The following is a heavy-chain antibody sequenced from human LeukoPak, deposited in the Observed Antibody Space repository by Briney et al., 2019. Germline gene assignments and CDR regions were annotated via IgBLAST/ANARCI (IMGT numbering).Heavy chain of an antibody. V-gene: IGHV3-21*01. Sequence: GGSLRLSCAASGFTFSSYSMNWVRQAPGKGLECVSSISSSSSYIYYADSVKGRFTISRDNAKNSLYLQMNSLRAEDTAVYYCAWGSGEILETYYFDYWGPGTLVTVSS. CDR1: GFTFSSYS. J-gene: IGHJ4*02. CDR2: ISSSSSYI. CDR3: AWGSGEILETYYFDY. D-gene: IGHD3-10*01.